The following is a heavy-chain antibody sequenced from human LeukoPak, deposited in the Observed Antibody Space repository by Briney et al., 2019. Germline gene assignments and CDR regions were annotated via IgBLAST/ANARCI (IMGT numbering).Heavy chain of an antibody. CDR2: INHGGST. CDR1: GGSLSAYY. Sequence: PSETLSLTCAVYGGSLSAYYWTWIRQPPGKGLEWIGEINHGGSTNYNPSLKSRVTISIDTSKNQFSLKLSSVTAADTAVYYCARYLDYGGNSRVFQHWGQGTLVTVSS. V-gene: IGHV4-34*01. CDR3: ARYLDYGGNSRVFQH. J-gene: IGHJ1*01. D-gene: IGHD4-23*01.